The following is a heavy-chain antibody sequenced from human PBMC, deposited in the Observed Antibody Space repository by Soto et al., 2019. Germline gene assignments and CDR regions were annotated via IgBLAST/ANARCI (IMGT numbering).Heavy chain of an antibody. V-gene: IGHV3-30*18. CDR2: ISYDGTNT. Sequence: QVQQVESGGGVVQPGRSLRLSCAASGFSLRGYGMHWVRQAPGKGLEWVSFISYDGTNTYYADSVKGRFTISRDDSKNTLYLQMNSLRPEDSAVYYCAKNPSRVDIAGSDYWGQGTLVTVSS. D-gene: IGHD5-12*01. J-gene: IGHJ4*02. CDR1: GFSLRGYG. CDR3: AKNPSRVDIAGSDY.